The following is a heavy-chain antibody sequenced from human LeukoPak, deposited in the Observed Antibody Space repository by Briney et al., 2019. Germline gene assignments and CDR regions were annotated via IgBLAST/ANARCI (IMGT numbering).Heavy chain of an antibody. CDR3: ARVEGGSGINFDY. CDR1: GYTFTGYY. V-gene: IGHV1-2*02. D-gene: IGHD1-26*01. Sequence: GASVKGSCKASGYTFTGYYMHWVRQAPGQGLEWMGWINPNSGGTNYAQKFQGRVTMTRDTSISTAYMELSRLRSDDTAVYYCARVEGGSGINFDYWGQGTLVTVSS. CDR2: INPNSGGT. J-gene: IGHJ4*02.